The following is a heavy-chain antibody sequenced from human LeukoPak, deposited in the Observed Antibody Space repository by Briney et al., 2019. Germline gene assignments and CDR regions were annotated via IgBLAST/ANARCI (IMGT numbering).Heavy chain of an antibody. V-gene: IGHV3-49*04. D-gene: IGHD3-10*01. CDR2: IRSKAYGGTT. CDR1: GFIIGDYA. J-gene: IGHJ2*01. Sequence: PGGSLRLSCTTSGFIIGDYAMTWVRQAPGKGLEGVGFIRSKAYGGTTEYAASVKGRFTISRDDSKSIAYLQMNSLKTEDTAVYYCTRDGGFTWYFDLWGRGTLVTVSS. CDR3: TRDGGFTWYFDL.